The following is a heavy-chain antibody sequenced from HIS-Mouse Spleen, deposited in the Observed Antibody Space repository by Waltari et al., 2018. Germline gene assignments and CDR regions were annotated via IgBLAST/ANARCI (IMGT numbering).Heavy chain of an antibody. J-gene: IGHJ4*02. V-gene: IGHV4-34*01. CDR1: GGSFSGYY. CDR2: INHSGST. CDR3: ASGIAARYYFDY. D-gene: IGHD6-6*01. Sequence: QVQLQQWGAGLLKPSETLSLTCAVYGGSFSGYYCSWIRQPPGKGLEWIGEINHSGSTNYNPSLKSRVTISVDTSKNQFSLKLSSVTAADTAVYYCASGIAARYYFDYWGQGTLVTVSS.